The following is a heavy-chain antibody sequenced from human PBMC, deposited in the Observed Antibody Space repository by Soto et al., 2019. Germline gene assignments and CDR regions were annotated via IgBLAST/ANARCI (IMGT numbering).Heavy chain of an antibody. Sequence: LRLSCAAPGFTVISYAMYWVRQAPGKGLEWVAVISYDGSDKYYADSVKGRFTISRDNSKNTLYLQMNSLRGEDTAMYYCARDRLFESNTFYYNYGMDVWGQGTTVTVSS. V-gene: IGHV3-30-3*01. D-gene: IGHD3-9*01. CDR3: ARDRLFESNTFYYNYGMDV. CDR2: ISYDGSDK. CDR1: GFTVISYA. J-gene: IGHJ6*02.